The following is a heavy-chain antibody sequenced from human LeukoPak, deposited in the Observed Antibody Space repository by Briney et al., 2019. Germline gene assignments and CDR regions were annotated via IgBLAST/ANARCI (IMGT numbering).Heavy chain of an antibody. Sequence: GGSLRPSCAASGFTVSSNYMSWVRQAPGKGLEWVSVIYSGGSTYYSDSVTGRFTISRDNSKNTLYLQMNSLRAEDTAVYYCARAKHGFFDYWGQGTLVTVSS. CDR1: GFTVSSNY. D-gene: IGHD6-25*01. V-gene: IGHV3-66*02. CDR2: IYSGGST. CDR3: ARAKHGFFDY. J-gene: IGHJ4*02.